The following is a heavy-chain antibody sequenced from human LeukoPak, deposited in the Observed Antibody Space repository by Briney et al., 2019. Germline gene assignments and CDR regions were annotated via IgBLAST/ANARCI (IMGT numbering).Heavy chain of an antibody. CDR2: IYYSGDT. J-gene: IGHJ4*02. D-gene: IGHD1-26*01. CDR1: GCSISSYY. Sequence: PSETLSLTCTVSGCSISSYYWSWIRQPPGKGLEWIGYIYYSGDTNYNPSLKSRVTISVDKSNNQFSLKLNAVAAADTAVYYCARADHISGTYSPFDYWGQGTLVTVAS. V-gene: IGHV4-59*01. CDR3: ARADHISGTYSPFDY.